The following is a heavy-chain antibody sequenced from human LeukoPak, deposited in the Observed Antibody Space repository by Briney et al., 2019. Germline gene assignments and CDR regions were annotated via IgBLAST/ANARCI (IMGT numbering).Heavy chain of an antibody. CDR2: IKEDGTEK. J-gene: IGHJ4*02. CDR1: GFTFSDFW. V-gene: IGHV3-7*01. D-gene: IGHD1-1*01. Sequence: GGSLRLSCAGSGFTFSDFWMTWVRQTPGKGLEWVANIKEDGTEKNLVDSVKGRFTISRDNTKNLLFLEMNNLTGDDTAIYYCVRESRPGGAMGLYHNLDYWGQGTLVAVSS. CDR3: VRESRPGGAMGLYHNLDY.